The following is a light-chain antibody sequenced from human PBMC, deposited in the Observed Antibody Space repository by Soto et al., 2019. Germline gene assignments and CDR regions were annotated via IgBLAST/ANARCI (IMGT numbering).Light chain of an antibody. CDR2: DAS. CDR3: QQYSRYSGA. Sequence: DIQMTQSPSTLSASVGDRVTITCRASQNIINWLAWYQQKPGKAPKILIFDASSLQSGVPSRFSGSGSGTEFTLTISSLQPDDFAIYYCQQYSRYSGAFGQGTKVEIK. CDR1: QNIINW. J-gene: IGKJ1*01. V-gene: IGKV1-5*01.